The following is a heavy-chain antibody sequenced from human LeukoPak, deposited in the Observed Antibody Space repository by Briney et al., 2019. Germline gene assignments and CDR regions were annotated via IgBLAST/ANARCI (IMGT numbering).Heavy chain of an antibody. CDR3: ARHDAYGANSEGTDRLDAFDI. J-gene: IGHJ3*02. CDR2: IYPGDSDA. Sequence: PGESLKISGKGSGYSFTSYWIGWVRQMPGKGLEWMGIIYPGDSDARYSPCFQGQVTISADKSISTAYLQWSSLKASDTAMYYCARHDAYGANSEGTDRLDAFDIWGQGTMVTVSS. CDR1: GYSFTSYW. D-gene: IGHD4-23*01. V-gene: IGHV5-51*01.